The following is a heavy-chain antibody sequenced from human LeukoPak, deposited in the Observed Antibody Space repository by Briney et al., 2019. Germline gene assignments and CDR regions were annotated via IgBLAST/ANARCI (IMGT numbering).Heavy chain of an antibody. V-gene: IGHV3-7*03. Sequence: GGSLRLSCAASGFIFSTYWMSWVRQAPGKGLECVANIKQDGSETHYVDSVKGRFTISRGNSKNTLYLQMNSLRAEDTAVYYCARVVPPTDYGSGSYFWDPYYFDYWGQGTLVTVSS. CDR2: IKQDGSET. J-gene: IGHJ4*02. CDR1: GFIFSTYW. CDR3: ARVVPPTDYGSGSYFWDPYYFDY. D-gene: IGHD3-10*01.